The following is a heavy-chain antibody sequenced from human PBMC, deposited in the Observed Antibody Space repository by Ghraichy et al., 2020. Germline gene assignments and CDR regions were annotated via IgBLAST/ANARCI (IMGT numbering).Heavy chain of an antibody. Sequence: GGSLRLSCAASGFTFTNYAMSWVRQAPGEGLEWVSAISSGGGTTFYVGSVRGRFTISRDNSKDTLYLQMNSLRADDTAVYYCAKDDTGVVTSFDSWGERTLFTLYS. CDR3: AKDDTGVVTSFDS. V-gene: IGHV3-23*01. CDR2: ISSGGGTT. D-gene: IGHD2-21*02. J-gene: IGHJ4*02. CDR1: GFTFTNYA.